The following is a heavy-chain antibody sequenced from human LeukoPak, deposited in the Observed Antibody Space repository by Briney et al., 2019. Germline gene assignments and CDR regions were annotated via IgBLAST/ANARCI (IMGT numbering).Heavy chain of an antibody. Sequence: ASVKVSCKASGYTFTNYGISWVRQAPGQGLEWMGWINVYNGNTIYAQKLQGRVTMTTDTSTSTAYMELRSLRSEDTAVYYCARGFNDYDILTVQSGMDVWGQGTTVTVSS. CDR1: GYTFTNYG. CDR3: ARGFNDYDILTVQSGMDV. J-gene: IGHJ6*02. V-gene: IGHV1-18*01. CDR2: INVYNGNT. D-gene: IGHD3-9*01.